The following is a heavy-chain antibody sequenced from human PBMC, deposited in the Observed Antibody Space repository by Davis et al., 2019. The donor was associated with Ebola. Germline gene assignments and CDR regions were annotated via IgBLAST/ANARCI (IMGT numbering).Heavy chain of an antibody. CDR1: GYTFTGYY. Sequence: AASVKVSCKASGYTFTGYYMHWVRQAPGQGLEWMGRINPNSGGTNYAQKFQGRVTVTRDTSTTTVYMDLSSLRSDDTAVYYCFARPPNYVDYWGQGTLVTVSS. V-gene: IGHV1-2*06. CDR3: FARPPNYVDY. CDR2: INPNSGGT. J-gene: IGHJ4*02.